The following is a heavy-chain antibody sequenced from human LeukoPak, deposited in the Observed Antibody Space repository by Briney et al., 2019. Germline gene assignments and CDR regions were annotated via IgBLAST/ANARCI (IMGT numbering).Heavy chain of an antibody. CDR3: ARLRGSGSYLYYFDY. CDR1: GGSISSGGYS. V-gene: IGHV4-30-2*01. CDR2: IYHSGST. J-gene: IGHJ4*02. Sequence: SETLSLTCAVSGGSISSGGYSWSWIRQPPGKGLEWIGYIYHSGSTYYNPSLKSRVTISVDRSKNQFSLKLSSVTAADTAVYYGARLRGSGSYLYYFDYWGQGTLVTVSS. D-gene: IGHD3-10*01.